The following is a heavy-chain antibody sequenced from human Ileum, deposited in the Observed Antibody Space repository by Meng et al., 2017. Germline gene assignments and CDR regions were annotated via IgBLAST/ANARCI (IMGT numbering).Heavy chain of an antibody. Sequence: QGDLTESGPGLVRPSETLSLICTVSGASVSTSHYQWGWIRQPPGKGLEWIGYASTNYNPSLKSRLTISLDTSKNQVSLKLTSVTAADTAVYYCARDHWGSLDYWGQGILVTVSS. CDR1: GASVSTSHYQ. J-gene: IGHJ4*02. CDR3: ARDHWGSLDY. D-gene: IGHD7-27*01. CDR2: AST. V-gene: IGHV4-61*01.